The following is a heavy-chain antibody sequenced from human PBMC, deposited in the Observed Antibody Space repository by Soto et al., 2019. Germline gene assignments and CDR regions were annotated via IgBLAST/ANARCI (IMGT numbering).Heavy chain of an antibody. CDR2: IRVSDGLI. Sequence: QVYLVQSGGEVKKPGASVKVSCKTSGYTFTSYGISWVRQAPGQGLEWVGWIRVSDGLIKYAERMEGRVTVTIDSSTRTAYMELGSLRPDDTAVYYFERDANYEPDYWGQGTLVTVSS. V-gene: IGHV1-18*01. CDR1: GYTFTSYG. D-gene: IGHD1-7*01. CDR3: ERDANYEPDY. J-gene: IGHJ4*02.